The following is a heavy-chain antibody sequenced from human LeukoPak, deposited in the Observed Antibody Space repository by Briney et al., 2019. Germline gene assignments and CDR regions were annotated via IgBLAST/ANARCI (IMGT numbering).Heavy chain of an antibody. D-gene: IGHD6-13*01. CDR1: GFTFDDYA. V-gene: IGHV3-9*01. CDR2: ISWNSGSI. Sequence: PGRSLRLSCAASGFTFDDYAMHWVRQAPGKGLEWVSGISWNSGSIGYADSVKGRFTISRDNAKNSLYLQMNSLRAEDTALYYCAKDSYSTFWYFDLWGRGTLVTVSS. CDR3: AKDSYSTFWYFDL. J-gene: IGHJ2*01.